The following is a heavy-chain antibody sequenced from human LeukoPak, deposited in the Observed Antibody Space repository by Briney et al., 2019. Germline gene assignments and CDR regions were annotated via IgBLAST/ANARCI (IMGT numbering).Heavy chain of an antibody. D-gene: IGHD3-22*01. CDR3: ARTYYYDSSGYYPNFDY. CDR2: INPNSGGT. V-gene: IGHV1-2*02. CDR1: GYTFTGYY. Sequence: GASVKVSCKASGYTFTGYYMHWVRQAPGQGLEWMGWINPNSGGTNYAQKFQGGVTMTRDTSISTAYMELSRLRSDDTAVYYCARTYYYDSSGYYPNFDYWGQGTLVTVSS. J-gene: IGHJ4*02.